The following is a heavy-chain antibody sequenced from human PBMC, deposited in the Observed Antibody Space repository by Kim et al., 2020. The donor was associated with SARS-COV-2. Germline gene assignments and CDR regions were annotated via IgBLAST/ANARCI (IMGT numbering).Heavy chain of an antibody. CDR2: ISGSDGST. D-gene: IGHD3-9*01. CDR3: AKGSRYFDWLTFDY. V-gene: IGHV3-23*01. Sequence: GSLRLSCAASGFTFSNYAMTWVRQAPGKGLEWVSAISGSDGSTYYADSVKGRFTISRDNSKNTLYLQMNSLRAEDTAVNYCAKGSRYFDWLTFDYWGQGTLVTVSS. J-gene: IGHJ4*02. CDR1: GFTFSNYA.